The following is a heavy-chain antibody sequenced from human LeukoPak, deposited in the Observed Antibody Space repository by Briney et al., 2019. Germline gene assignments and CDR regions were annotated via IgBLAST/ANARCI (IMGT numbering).Heavy chain of an antibody. J-gene: IGHJ3*02. V-gene: IGHV3-64*04. CDR1: GFPHSSYA. Sequence: GGSLSLFCSASGFPHSSYAMHWLRQAPGKALEYVSAISSSGGSTYYADSVRGRFTVSRENSKNTLYLKMKSLSAEDTAVYYCAKVTGSGSYLADAFDIWGHGTVVTVSS. CDR2: ISSSGGST. D-gene: IGHD3-10*01. CDR3: AKVTGSGSYLADAFDI.